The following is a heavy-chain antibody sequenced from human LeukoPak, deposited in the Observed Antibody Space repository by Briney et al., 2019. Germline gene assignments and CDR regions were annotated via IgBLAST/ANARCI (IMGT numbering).Heavy chain of an antibody. D-gene: IGHD3-10*01. CDR2: ISGDGTAR. J-gene: IGHJ5*02. CDR3: VRGRGSYGWFDP. V-gene: IGHV3-74*01. CDR1: GFTSSSYW. Sequence: GGSLRLSCAASGFTSSSYWMHWVRQVPGKGLVWVSRISGDGTARNYADSVKGRFAISRDDAKNTVDLQMNSLRGEDTAVYYCVRGRGSYGWFDPWGQGTLVTVSS.